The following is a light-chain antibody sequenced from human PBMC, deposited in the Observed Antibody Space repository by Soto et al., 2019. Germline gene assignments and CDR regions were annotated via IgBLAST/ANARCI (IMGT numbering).Light chain of an antibody. CDR3: SSFAGGNSYV. V-gene: IGLV2-8*01. Sequence: QSVLTQPPSASGSPGQSVTISCAGSSSDVGSYHYVSWYQQHPGKAPKLLIYEVTKRPSGVPDRFSGSKSGNTASLTVSGLQADDEADYYCSSFAGGNSYVFGTGTKLTVL. CDR1: SSDVGSYHY. CDR2: EVT. J-gene: IGLJ1*01.